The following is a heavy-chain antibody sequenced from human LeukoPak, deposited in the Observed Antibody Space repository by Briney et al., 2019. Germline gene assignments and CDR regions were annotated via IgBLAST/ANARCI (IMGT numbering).Heavy chain of an antibody. Sequence: AVKVSCKASGYTFTGYYMHWVRQAPGQGLEWMGWINPNSGATNYAQKFQGRVTMTRDTSISTAYMELRRLRSDDTAVYYCARAERGYSGTWNWGQGTLVTVSS. J-gene: IGHJ4*02. V-gene: IGHV1-2*02. D-gene: IGHD5-12*01. CDR1: GYTFTGYY. CDR2: INPNSGAT. CDR3: ARAERGYSGTWN.